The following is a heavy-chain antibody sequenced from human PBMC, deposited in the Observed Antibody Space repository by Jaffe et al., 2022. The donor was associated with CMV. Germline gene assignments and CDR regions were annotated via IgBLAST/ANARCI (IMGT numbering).Heavy chain of an antibody. CDR2: ISGSGGST. CDR3: AKEVDYYDSSGYYYRTRGIDY. D-gene: IGHD3-22*01. J-gene: IGHJ4*02. V-gene: IGHV3-23*01. CDR1: GFTFSSYA. Sequence: EVQLLESGGGLVQPGGSLRLSCAASGFTFSSYAMSWVRQAPGKGLEWVSAISGSGGSTYYADSVKGRFTISRDNSKNTLYLQMNSLRAEDTAVYYCAKEVDYYDSSGYYYRTRGIDYWGQGTLVTVSS.